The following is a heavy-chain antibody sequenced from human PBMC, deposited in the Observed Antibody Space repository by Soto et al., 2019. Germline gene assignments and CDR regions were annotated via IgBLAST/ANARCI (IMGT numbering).Heavy chain of an antibody. Sequence: SETLSLTCAVSGGSISSGGYSWSWIRQPPGKGLEWIGYIYHSGSTYYNPSLKSRVTISVDRSKNQFSLKLSSVTAEDTAVYYCARAYYYDSSGYYHAGYFDYWGQGTLVTVSS. CDR1: GGSISSGGYS. CDR2: IYHSGST. CDR3: ARAYYYDSSGYYHAGYFDY. J-gene: IGHJ4*02. V-gene: IGHV4-30-2*01. D-gene: IGHD3-22*01.